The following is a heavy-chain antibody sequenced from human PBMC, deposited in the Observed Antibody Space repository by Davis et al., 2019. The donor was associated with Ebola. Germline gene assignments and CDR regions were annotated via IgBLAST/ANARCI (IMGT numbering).Heavy chain of an antibody. CDR2: ISSSSSYI. D-gene: IGHD6-13*01. CDR1: GFTFSSYS. CDR3: AKDHTAQAAADLYYNYYGMDV. J-gene: IGHJ6*02. Sequence: GGSLRLSCAASGFTFSSYSMNWVRQAPGKGLEWVSSISSSSSYIYYADSVKGRFTISRDNAKNSLYLQMNSLRAEDTAVYYCAKDHTAQAAADLYYNYYGMDVWGQGTTVTVSS. V-gene: IGHV3-21*01.